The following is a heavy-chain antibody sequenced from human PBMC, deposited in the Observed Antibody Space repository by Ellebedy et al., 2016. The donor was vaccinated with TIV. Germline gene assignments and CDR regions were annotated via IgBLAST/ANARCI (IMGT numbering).Heavy chain of an antibody. CDR2: ISYDGSNK. J-gene: IGHJ6*02. Sequence: PGGSLRLSCAASGFTFSSYGMHWVRQAPGKGLEWVAVISYDGSNKYYADSVKGRFTISRDNSKNTLYLQMNSLRAEDTAVYYYAKDQASIVVVVAATVSYGMDVWGQGTTVTVSS. CDR3: AKDQASIVVVVAATVSYGMDV. D-gene: IGHD2-15*01. CDR1: GFTFSSYG. V-gene: IGHV3-30*18.